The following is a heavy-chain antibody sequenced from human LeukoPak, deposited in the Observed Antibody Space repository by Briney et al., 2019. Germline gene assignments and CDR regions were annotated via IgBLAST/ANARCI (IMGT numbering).Heavy chain of an antibody. CDR1: GGSFSGYY. CDR2: INHSGST. CDR3: ARSSYYDSSGYYLLDY. D-gene: IGHD3-22*01. V-gene: IGHV4-34*01. Sequence: SETLSLTCAVYGGSFSGYYWSCIRQPPGKGLEWIGEINHSGSTNYNPSLKSRVTISVDTSKNQFSLKLSSVTAADTAVYYCARSSYYDSSGYYLLDYWGQGTLVTVSS. J-gene: IGHJ4*02.